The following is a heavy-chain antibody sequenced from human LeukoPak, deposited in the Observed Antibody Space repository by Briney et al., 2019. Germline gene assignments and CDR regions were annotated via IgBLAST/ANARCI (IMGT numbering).Heavy chain of an antibody. J-gene: IGHJ3*02. CDR3: ARGLPVIDAFDI. D-gene: IGHD2-21*01. V-gene: IGHV3-21*01. CDR1: GFIFSNYA. CDR2: ISSSSSYI. Sequence: PGGSLRLSCAASGFIFSNYAMQWVRQAPGKGLEWVSSISSSSSYIYYADSVKGRFTISRDNAKNSLYLQMNSLRAEDTAVYYCARGLPVIDAFDIWGQGTMVTVSS.